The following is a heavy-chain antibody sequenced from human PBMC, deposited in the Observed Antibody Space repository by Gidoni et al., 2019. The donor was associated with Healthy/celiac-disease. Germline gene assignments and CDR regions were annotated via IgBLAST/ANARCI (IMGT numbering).Heavy chain of an antibody. J-gene: IGHJ5*02. CDR1: GFTVRRNY. CDR3: ARAYYDSSGPYNWFDP. CDR2: IYSGGST. Sequence: EVQLVESGGGLVQPGGSLRLSCAASGFTVRRNYMSWVRQAPGKGLEWVSVIYSGGSTYYADSVKGRFTISRHNSKNTLYLQMNSLRAEDTAVYYCARAYYDSSGPYNWFDPWGQGTLVTVSS. D-gene: IGHD3-22*01. V-gene: IGHV3-53*04.